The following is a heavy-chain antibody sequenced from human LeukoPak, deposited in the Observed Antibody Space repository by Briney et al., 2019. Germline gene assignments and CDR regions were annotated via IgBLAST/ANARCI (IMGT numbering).Heavy chain of an antibody. D-gene: IGHD3-3*01. CDR1: GYTFTIYD. CDR3: ARKFGQLRFLEWLTPHYYGMDV. CDR2: MNPNSGNT. V-gene: IGHV1-8*01. Sequence: ASVTVSCTASGYTFTIYDINWVRQATGQGLEWMGWMNPNSGNTGYAQKFQGRVTMTRNTSISTAYMELSSLRSEDTAVYYCARKFGQLRFLEWLTPHYYGMDVWGQGTTVTVSS. J-gene: IGHJ6*02.